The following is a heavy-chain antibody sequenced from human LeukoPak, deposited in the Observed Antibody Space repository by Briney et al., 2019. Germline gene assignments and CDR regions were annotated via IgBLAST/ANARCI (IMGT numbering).Heavy chain of an antibody. J-gene: IGHJ6*02. V-gene: IGHV3-21*01. CDR3: ARVTYYYESSHYGRDV. CDR1: GFTFSSYS. Sequence: GGSLRLSCAASGFTFSSYSMNWVRQAPGKGLEWASSISSSSSYIYYADSVKGRFTISRDNAKNSLYLQMNSLRSEDTAVYYCARVTYYYESSHYGRDVWAQGTTATVSS. D-gene: IGHD3-22*01. CDR2: ISSSSSYI.